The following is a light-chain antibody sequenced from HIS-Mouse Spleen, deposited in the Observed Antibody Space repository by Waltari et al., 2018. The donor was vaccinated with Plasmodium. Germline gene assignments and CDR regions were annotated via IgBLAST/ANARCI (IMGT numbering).Light chain of an antibody. CDR2: EES. CDR1: ALPKKY. Sequence: SYELTQPPSVSVSPGQTARITCSGDALPKKYAYWYQQKSGQAPVLVIYEESQRPSGIPGRFSGSSSWTMATLTISGAQVEDEADYYCYSTDSSGNHRVFGGGTKLTVL. J-gene: IGLJ3*02. CDR3: YSTDSSGNHRV. V-gene: IGLV3-10*01.